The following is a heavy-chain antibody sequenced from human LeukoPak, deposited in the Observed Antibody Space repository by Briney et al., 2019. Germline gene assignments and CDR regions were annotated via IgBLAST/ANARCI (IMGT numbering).Heavy chain of an antibody. D-gene: IGHD3-3*01. J-gene: IGHJ3*02. Sequence: KPSETLSLTCTVSGGSISSSSYYWGWIRQPPGKGLEWIGSIYYSGSTYYNPSLKSRVTISVDTSKNQFSLKLSSVTAADTAVYYCARRMTRVVPDAFDIWGQGTMVTVSS. CDR1: GGSISSSSYY. CDR3: ARRMTRVVPDAFDI. V-gene: IGHV4-39*01. CDR2: IYYSGST.